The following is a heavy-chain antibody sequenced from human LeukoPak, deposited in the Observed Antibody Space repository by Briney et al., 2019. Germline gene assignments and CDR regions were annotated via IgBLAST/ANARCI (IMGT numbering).Heavy chain of an antibody. V-gene: IGHV1-2*02. Sequence: GASVTVSCKASGYTFTGYYMHWVRQAPGQGLEWMGWINPNSGGTNYAQKFQGRVTMTRDTSISTAYMELSRLRSDDTAVYYCARSRGTMVRGVIMSFGMDVWGQGTTVTVSS. CDR2: INPNSGGT. CDR1: GYTFTGYY. J-gene: IGHJ6*02. CDR3: ARSRGTMVRGVIMSFGMDV. D-gene: IGHD3-10*01.